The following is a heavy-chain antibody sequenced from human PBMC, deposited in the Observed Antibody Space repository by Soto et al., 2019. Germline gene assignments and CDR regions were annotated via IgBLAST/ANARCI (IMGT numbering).Heavy chain of an antibody. J-gene: IGHJ3*02. D-gene: IGHD2-21*02. CDR3: ARDSSIAYCGGDCYDAFDI. CDR2: IYSGGST. V-gene: IGHV3-53*01. Sequence: GGSLSLSCAASGFTVSSNYMSWVRQAPGKGLEWVSVIYSGGSTYYADSVKGRFTISRDNSKNTLYLQMNSLRAEDTAVYYCARDSSIAYCGGDCYDAFDIWGQGTMVTVSS. CDR1: GFTVSSNY.